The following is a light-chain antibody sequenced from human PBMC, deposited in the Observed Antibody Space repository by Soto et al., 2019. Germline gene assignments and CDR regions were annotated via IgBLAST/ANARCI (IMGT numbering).Light chain of an antibody. CDR3: QQSYSTPRT. CDR1: QSISSY. V-gene: IGKV1-39*01. Sequence: DIQMTQSPSSMSASVGDRVTITCRASQSISSYLNWYQQKPGKAPKLLIYAASSLQSGVPSRFSGSGSGTDGTLTISSLQPEDCATYYCQQSYSTPRTFGQGTKVDIK. CDR2: AAS. J-gene: IGKJ1*01.